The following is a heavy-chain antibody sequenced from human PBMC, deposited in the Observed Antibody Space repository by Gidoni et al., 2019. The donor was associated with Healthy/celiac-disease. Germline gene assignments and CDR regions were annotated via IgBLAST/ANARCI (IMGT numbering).Heavy chain of an antibody. CDR2: IYYSGST. Sequence: QLQLQESGPGVVKLPEPLSLTCTGYGGFITSSSYYWGWIRQPPGKGLERIGSIYYSGSTYYNPSLKSLVTISVDTSKNQFSLKLSSVTAADTAVYYCARGDLLLWFGELSNYFDYWGQGTLVTVSS. CDR1: GGFITSSSYY. J-gene: IGHJ4*02. D-gene: IGHD3-10*01. V-gene: IGHV4-39*01. CDR3: ARGDLLLWFGELSNYFDY.